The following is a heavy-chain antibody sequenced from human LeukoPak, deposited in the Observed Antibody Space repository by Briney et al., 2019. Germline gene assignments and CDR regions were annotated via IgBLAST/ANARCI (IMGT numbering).Heavy chain of an antibody. CDR2: ISSSSNIM. D-gene: IGHD6-19*01. CDR3: ARGAQWSY. V-gene: IGHV3-48*01. J-gene: IGHJ4*02. CDR1: GFTFSSYG. Sequence: GGSLRLSCAASGFTFSSYGMNWVRQAPGKGLEWVSYISSSSNIMNYADSVKGRFTTSRDNAKNSLYLQMNSLRAEDTAVYYCARGAQWSYWGQGTLVTVSS.